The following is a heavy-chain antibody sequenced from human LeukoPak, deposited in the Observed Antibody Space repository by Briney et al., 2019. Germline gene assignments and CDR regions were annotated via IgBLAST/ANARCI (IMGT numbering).Heavy chain of an antibody. J-gene: IGHJ6*03. CDR1: GFTFSSYG. D-gene: IGHD3-10*01. CDR3: AKDGSPYYGSGSYRYYYYYMDV. CDR2: IRYDGSNK. Sequence: GGSLRLSCAASGFTFSSYGMHWVRQAPGKGLEWVAFIRYDGSNKYYADSVKGRFTISRDNSKNTLYLQMNSLRAEDTAVYYCAKDGSPYYGSGSYRYYYYYMDVWGKGTTVTISS. V-gene: IGHV3-30*02.